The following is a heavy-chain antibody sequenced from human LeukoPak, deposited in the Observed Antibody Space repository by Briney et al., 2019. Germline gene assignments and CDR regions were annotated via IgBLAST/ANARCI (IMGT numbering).Heavy chain of an antibody. CDR3: ARERANHYDSSGHYYLDY. D-gene: IGHD3-22*01. V-gene: IGHV3-30-3*01. CDR2: ISYDGSNK. Sequence: GGSLRLSCAASGFTFSSYAMHWVRQAPGKGLEWVAVISYDGSNKYYADSVKGRFTISRDNSKNTLYLQMNSLRAEDTAVYYCARERANHYDSSGHYYLDYWGQGTLVTVSS. J-gene: IGHJ4*02. CDR1: GFTFSSYA.